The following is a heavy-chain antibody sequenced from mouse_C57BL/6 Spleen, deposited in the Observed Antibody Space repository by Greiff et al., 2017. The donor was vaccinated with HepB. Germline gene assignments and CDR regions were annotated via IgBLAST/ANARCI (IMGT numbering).Heavy chain of an antibody. CDR3: AREGDYYGLYYYAMDY. V-gene: IGHV3-6*01. Sequence: DVKLQETGPGLVKPSQSLSLTCSVTGYSITSGYYWNWIRQFPGNKLEWMGYISYDGSNNYNPSLKNRISITRDTSKNQFFLKLNSVTTEDTATYYCAREGDYYGLYYYAMDYWGQGTSVTVSS. CDR2: ISYDGSN. D-gene: IGHD1-1*01. CDR1: GYSITSGYY. J-gene: IGHJ4*01.